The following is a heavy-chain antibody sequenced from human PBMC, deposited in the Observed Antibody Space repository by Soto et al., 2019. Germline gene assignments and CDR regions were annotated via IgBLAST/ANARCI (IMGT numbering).Heavy chain of an antibody. V-gene: IGHV3-23*01. J-gene: IGHJ3*02. Sequence: GGSLRLSCAASGLTFSSYAMSWVRQAPGKGLEWVSAISGSGGSTYYADSVKGRFTISRDNSKNTLYLQMNSLRAEDTAVYYCASPLSLPYYDFWSGYPRRGAFDIWGQGTMVTVSS. CDR2: ISGSGGST. D-gene: IGHD3-3*01. CDR1: GLTFSSYA. CDR3: ASPLSLPYYDFWSGYPRRGAFDI.